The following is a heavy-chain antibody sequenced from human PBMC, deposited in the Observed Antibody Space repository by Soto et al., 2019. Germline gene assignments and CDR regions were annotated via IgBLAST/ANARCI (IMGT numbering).Heavy chain of an antibody. J-gene: IGHJ6*03. CDR2: IYPGDSDT. CDR1: GYSFISHW. Sequence: GESLKISCEGSGYSFISHWIGWVRQMPGKGLEWMGIIYPGDSDTRYNPSFQGQVTISADKSISTAYLQWSSLKASDTAMYYCARHNGYNWNPDYYYFYYMDVWGKGTTVTVSS. D-gene: IGHD1-20*01. CDR3: ARHNGYNWNPDYYYFYYMDV. V-gene: IGHV5-51*01.